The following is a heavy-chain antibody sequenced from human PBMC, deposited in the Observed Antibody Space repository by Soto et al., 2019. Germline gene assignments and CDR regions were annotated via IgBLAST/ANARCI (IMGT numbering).Heavy chain of an antibody. CDR2: ISYDGSNK. J-gene: IGHJ4*02. D-gene: IGHD3-10*01. Sequence: GGSLRLSCAASGFTFSSYAMHWVRQAPGKGLEWVAVISYDGSNKYYADSVKGRFTISRDNSKNTLYPQMNSLRAEDTAVYYCAKARGAMVRGAAFYFDYWGQGTLVTVSS. CDR1: GFTFSSYA. V-gene: IGHV3-30-3*01. CDR3: AKARGAMVRGAAFYFDY.